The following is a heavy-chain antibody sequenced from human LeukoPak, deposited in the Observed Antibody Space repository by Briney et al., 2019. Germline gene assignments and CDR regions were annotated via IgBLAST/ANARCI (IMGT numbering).Heavy chain of an antibody. CDR1: GYSFTSYW. J-gene: IGHJ4*02. V-gene: IGHV5-51*01. CDR3: ARTKGGAAAGTVVDY. Sequence: GESLEISCKGSGYSFTSYWIGWVRQVPGKGLEWVGIIYPGDSDTRYSPSFQGQVTISADKSISTAYLQWSSLKASDTAMYYCARTKGGAAAGTVVDYWGQGTLVTVST. D-gene: IGHD6-13*01. CDR2: IYPGDSDT.